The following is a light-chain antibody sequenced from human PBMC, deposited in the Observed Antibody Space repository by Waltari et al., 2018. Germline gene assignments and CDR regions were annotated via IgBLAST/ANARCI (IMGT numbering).Light chain of an antibody. CDR1: QSSSGY. CDR2: ATS. CDR3: QQSYRTPPLT. J-gene: IGKJ4*01. V-gene: IGKV1-39*01. Sequence: CRARQSSSGYLNWYQQKPGKAPKVLIYATSSLQSGVPSRFSGSGSGTDFTLTITSLQPEDFATYYCQQSYRTPPLTFGGGTKVEIK.